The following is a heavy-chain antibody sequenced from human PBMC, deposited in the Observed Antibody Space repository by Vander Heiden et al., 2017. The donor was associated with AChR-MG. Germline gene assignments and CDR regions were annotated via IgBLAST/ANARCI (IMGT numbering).Heavy chain of an antibody. CDR1: GDTCHGYY. V-gene: IGHV1-2*02. D-gene: IGHD5-18*01. Sequence: QVQPVQSGAEVTKPGAPVKLSCKASGDTCHGYYMHWVRQAPGQGLEWMGWINPNSGGTNYAQKFQGRVTMTRDTSISTAYMELSRLRSDDTAVYYCARTRTYSYGYYYGMDVWGQGTTVTVSS. CDR2: INPNSGGT. J-gene: IGHJ6*02. CDR3: ARTRTYSYGYYYGMDV.